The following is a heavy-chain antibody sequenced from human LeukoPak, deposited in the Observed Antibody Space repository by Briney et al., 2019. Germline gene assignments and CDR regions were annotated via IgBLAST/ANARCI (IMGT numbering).Heavy chain of an antibody. CDR3: ASGTYYYDAPSSY. J-gene: IGHJ4*02. V-gene: IGHV3-21*06. CDR1: GFTFSSHR. D-gene: IGHD3-22*01. CDR2: ISSSSTSI. Sequence: GGSLRLSCTAPGFTFSSHRMNWVRQAPGRGLEWVSSISSSSTSIYYADSVKGRFTISRDSAKNSLYLQMSSLRAEDTAVYYCASGTYYYDAPSSYWGQGTLVTVSS.